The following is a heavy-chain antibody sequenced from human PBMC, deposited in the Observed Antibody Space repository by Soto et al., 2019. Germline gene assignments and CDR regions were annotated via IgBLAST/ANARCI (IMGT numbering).Heavy chain of an antibody. Sequence: EVQLVESGGGLVQPGGSLRLSCAASGFTVSSNYMSWVRQAPAKGLEWVSIISSGVNTYYADSVKGRFTISRDNSKNTLYLQMNSLRAEDMAVYYCAGYRPLSYWGQGTLVTVSS. V-gene: IGHV3-66*01. CDR2: ISSGVNT. D-gene: IGHD2-2*02. J-gene: IGHJ4*02. CDR1: GFTVSSNY. CDR3: AGYRPLSY.